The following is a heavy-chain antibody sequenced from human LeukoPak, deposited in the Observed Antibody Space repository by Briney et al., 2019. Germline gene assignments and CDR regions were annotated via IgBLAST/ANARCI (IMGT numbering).Heavy chain of an antibody. CDR1: VGSFSGYY. J-gene: IGHJ5*02. D-gene: IGHD3-22*01. Sequence: SETLSLTCAVYVGSFSGYYWSWIRQPPGKGLEWIGEINHSGSTNYNPSLKSRVTISVDTSKNQFSLKLSSVTAADTAVYYCARLKYDSTGYYYVVWFDPWGQGTLVTVSS. CDR3: ARLKYDSTGYYYVVWFDP. V-gene: IGHV4-34*01. CDR2: INHSGST.